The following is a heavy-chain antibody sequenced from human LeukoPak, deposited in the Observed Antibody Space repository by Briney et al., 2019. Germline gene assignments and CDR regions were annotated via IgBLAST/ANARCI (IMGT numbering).Heavy chain of an antibody. Sequence: ASVKVSCKASGYTFTGYHMHWVRQAPGQGLEWMGWINPNTGDTNYAQKFQGWVTMTRDTSIDTAYMELSRLKTDDTAVYYCARNTNYFGSGNSFDYWGQGTLVTVSS. CDR2: INPNTGDT. D-gene: IGHD3-10*01. J-gene: IGHJ4*02. V-gene: IGHV1-2*04. CDR3: ARNTNYFGSGNSFDY. CDR1: GYTFTGYH.